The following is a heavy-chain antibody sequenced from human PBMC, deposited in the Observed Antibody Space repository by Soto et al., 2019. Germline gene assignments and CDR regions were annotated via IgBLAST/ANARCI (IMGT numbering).Heavy chain of an antibody. V-gene: IGHV3-7*05. CDR3: ATDILDF. CDR2: INQNGRER. J-gene: IGHJ4*02. D-gene: IGHD3-9*01. Sequence: EVELVESGGGLVQPGGSLRLSCAATGFMFSSYWMTWVRQAPGQGLEWVANINQNGRERYYVDSGEGRFTISTDNAKNSVFLQMENLRVEDTAMYYCATDILDFWGQGTLVSVSS. CDR1: GFMFSSYW.